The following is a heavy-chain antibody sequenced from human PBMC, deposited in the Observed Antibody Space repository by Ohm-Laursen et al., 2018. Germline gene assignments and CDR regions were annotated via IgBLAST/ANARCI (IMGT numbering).Heavy chain of an antibody. CDR3: ARGSLVWLVPCYFDY. D-gene: IGHD6-19*01. CDR2: IYSGGTI. J-gene: IGHJ4*02. Sequence: SLRLSCAASGFTVSTHYMSWVRQPPGKGLEWVSVIYSGGTIYYADSVKGRFTLSRDNSKNTLYLQMNSLRAEDTAVYYCARGSLVWLVPCYFDYWGQGTLVTVSS. CDR1: GFTVSTHY. V-gene: IGHV3-53*01.